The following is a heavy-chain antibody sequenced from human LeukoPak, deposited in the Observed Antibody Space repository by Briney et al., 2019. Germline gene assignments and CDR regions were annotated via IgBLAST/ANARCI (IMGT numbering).Heavy chain of an antibody. J-gene: IGHJ4*02. D-gene: IGHD2-15*01. V-gene: IGHV1-2*06. CDR1: GYIFTGYY. Sequence: GASVKVSCKASGYIFTGYYMHWVRQAPGQGLEWMGRINPNSGGTNYAQKFQGRVTMTRDTSISTAYMELSRLRSDDTAVYYCARIPSICSGGSCPVDYWGQGTLVTVSS. CDR3: ARIPSICSGGSCPVDY. CDR2: INPNSGGT.